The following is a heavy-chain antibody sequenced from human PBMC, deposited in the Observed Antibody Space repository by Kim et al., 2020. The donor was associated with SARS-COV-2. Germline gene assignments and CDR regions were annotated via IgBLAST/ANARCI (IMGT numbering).Heavy chain of an antibody. D-gene: IGHD2-2*03. V-gene: IGHV3-23*01. Sequence: GGSLRLSCTTSGFTFTGYAMSWVRQAPGKGLEWVSSIDGSDGTTYYVDSVKGRFTISRDNSKSTLYLRMTTLRADDTAVYYCMKGGWGWIWDHWGQGTRVTVAS. CDR3: MKGGWGWIWDH. J-gene: IGHJ4*02. CDR2: IDGSDGTT. CDR1: GFTFTGYA.